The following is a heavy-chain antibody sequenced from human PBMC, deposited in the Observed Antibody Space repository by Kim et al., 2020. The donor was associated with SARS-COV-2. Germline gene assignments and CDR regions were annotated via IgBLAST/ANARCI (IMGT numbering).Heavy chain of an antibody. V-gene: IGHV4-59*01. CDR3: ARSPHYYYYYYMDV. CDR2: IYYSGST. J-gene: IGHJ6*03. Sequence: SETLSLTCTVSGGSISSYYWSWIRQPPGKGLEWIGYIYYSGSTNYNPSLKSRVTISVDTSKNQFSLKLSSVTAADTAVYYCARSPHYYYYYYMDVWGKGTTVTVSS. CDR1: GGSISSYY.